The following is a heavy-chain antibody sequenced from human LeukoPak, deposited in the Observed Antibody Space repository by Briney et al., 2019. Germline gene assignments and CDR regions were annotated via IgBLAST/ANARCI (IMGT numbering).Heavy chain of an antibody. V-gene: IGHV4-39*01. D-gene: IGHD6-19*01. CDR3: ARHGRGTGSGWYWFY. Sequence: SETLSLTCTISGGSISSSSYYWGWIRQPPGKGLEWIGSIYYSGSTYYNPSLKSRVTTSVDTSKNQFSLKLSSVTAADTAVYYCARHGRGTGSGWYWFYWGQGTLVTVSS. CDR2: IYYSGST. CDR1: GGSISSSSYY. J-gene: IGHJ4*02.